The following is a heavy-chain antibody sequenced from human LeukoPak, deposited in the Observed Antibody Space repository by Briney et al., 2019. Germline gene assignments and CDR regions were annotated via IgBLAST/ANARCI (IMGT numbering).Heavy chain of an antibody. D-gene: IGHD1-1*01. CDR2: IYYSGST. V-gene: IGHV4-30-4*08. CDR1: GGSFSGYY. Sequence: KPSETLSLTCAVYGGSFSGYYWSWIRQPPGKGLEWIGYIYYSGSTYYSPSLKSRVTISVDMSKNQFSLKLSSVTAADTAVYFCARGLELIYFDYWGQGTLVTVSS. J-gene: IGHJ4*02. CDR3: ARGLELIYFDY.